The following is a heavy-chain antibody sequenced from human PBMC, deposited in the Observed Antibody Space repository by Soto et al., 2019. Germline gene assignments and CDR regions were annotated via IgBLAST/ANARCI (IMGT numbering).Heavy chain of an antibody. V-gene: IGHV3-23*01. CDR2: ISGSGGST. D-gene: IGHD6-19*01. Sequence: EVQLLESGGGLVQPGGSLRLSCAASGFTFSSYAMSWVRQAPGKGLEWVSTISGSGGSTYYADSVKGRFTISRDNSKNTLYLQMNSLRAADPAVYYCVKDWEGYTSGWYWADYWGQGTLVTVSS. J-gene: IGHJ4*02. CDR1: GFTFSSYA. CDR3: VKDWEGYTSGWYWADY.